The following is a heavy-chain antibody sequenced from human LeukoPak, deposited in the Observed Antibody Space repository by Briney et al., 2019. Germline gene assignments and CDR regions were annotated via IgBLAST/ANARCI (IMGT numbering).Heavy chain of an antibody. CDR1: GYTFTGYY. CDR2: INPNSGGT. Sequence: VASVKVSCKASGYTFTGYYMHWVRQAPGQGLEWMGWINPNSGGTNYAQKFQGRVTMTRDTSISTAYMELSRLRSDDTAVYYCARVYPEGYYDSSGYYPYGYWGREPWSPSPQ. V-gene: IGHV1-2*02. D-gene: IGHD3-22*01. CDR3: ARVYPEGYYDSSGYYPYGY. J-gene: IGHJ4*02.